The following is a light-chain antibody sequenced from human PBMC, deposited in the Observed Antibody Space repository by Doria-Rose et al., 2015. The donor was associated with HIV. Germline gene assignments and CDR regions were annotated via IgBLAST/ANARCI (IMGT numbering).Light chain of an antibody. CDR1: QTVSTY. CDR3: QQTYSSPPWT. CDR2: AAS. J-gene: IGKJ1*01. V-gene: IGKV1-39*01. Sequence: SSLSASIGNRVTITCRASQTVSTYLNWFQQEPGKAPKLLIYAASRLQSGVPSRFSGSGSGTDFTLTISGLRPGDFATYYCQQTYSSPPWTFGQGTKVEMK.